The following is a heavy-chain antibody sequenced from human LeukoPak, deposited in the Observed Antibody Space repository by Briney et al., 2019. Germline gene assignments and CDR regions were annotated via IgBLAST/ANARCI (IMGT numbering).Heavy chain of an antibody. Sequence: SETLSLTCAVYGGSFSGYYWSWIRQPPGKGLEWIGEINHSGSTNYNPSLKSRVTISVDTSKNQFSLKLSSVTAADTAVYYCARVGEDYYDSSGYTLYWGQGTLVTVSS. CDR1: GGSFSGYY. D-gene: IGHD3-22*01. CDR2: INHSGST. J-gene: IGHJ4*02. V-gene: IGHV4-34*01. CDR3: ARVGEDYYDSSGYTLY.